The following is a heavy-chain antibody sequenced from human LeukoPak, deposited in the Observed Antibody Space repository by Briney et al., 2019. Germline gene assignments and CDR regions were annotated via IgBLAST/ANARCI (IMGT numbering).Heavy chain of an antibody. CDR1: GLTFSSYE. CDR2: ISSSGSTI. V-gene: IGHV3-48*03. Sequence: GGSLRLSCAASGLTFSSYEMNWVRQAPGKGLEWVSYISSSGSTIYYADSVKGRFTISRDNAKNSLYLQMNSLRAEDTAVYYCARDANYYDSSGYSVWGQGTLVTVSS. D-gene: IGHD3-22*01. CDR3: ARDANYYDSSGYSV. J-gene: IGHJ4*02.